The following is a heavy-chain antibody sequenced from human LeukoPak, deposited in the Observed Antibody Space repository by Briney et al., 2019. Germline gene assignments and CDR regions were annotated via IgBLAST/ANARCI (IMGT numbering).Heavy chain of an antibody. J-gene: IGHJ4*02. D-gene: IGHD3-10*01. V-gene: IGHV3-33*01. Sequence: GGSLRLSCAASGFTFSSYGMHWVRQAPGKGLEWVAVIWYDGSNKYYADSVKGRFTISRDDSKNTLYLQMNSLRAEDTAVYYCARELADRGVTPDYWGQGTLVTVSS. CDR2: IWYDGSNK. CDR3: ARELADRGVTPDY. CDR1: GFTFSSYG.